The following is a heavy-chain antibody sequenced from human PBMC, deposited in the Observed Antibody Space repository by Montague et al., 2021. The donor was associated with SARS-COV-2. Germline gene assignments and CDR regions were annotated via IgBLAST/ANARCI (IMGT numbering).Heavy chain of an antibody. Sequence: SETLSLTCTVSGASVSSSDWGWIRQSPGKGLEWIGYFYSVGSTDYNPSLKSRVTISRDTSKNQFSLKVRSVTAADTAIYYCARETMTADAFDIWGQETMVTVSS. V-gene: IGHV4-59*02. CDR2: FYSVGST. CDR3: ARETMTADAFDI. CDR1: GASVSSSD. D-gene: IGHD1-14*01. J-gene: IGHJ3*02.